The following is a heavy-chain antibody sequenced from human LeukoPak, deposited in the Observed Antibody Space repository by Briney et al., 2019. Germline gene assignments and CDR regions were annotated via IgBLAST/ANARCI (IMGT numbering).Heavy chain of an antibody. D-gene: IGHD2-8*01. CDR2: ISATGST. V-gene: IGHV4-4*07. CDR3: ASASYCDNSVCHTLAWFGP. J-gene: IGHJ5*02. CDR1: VGSINKFY. Sequence: SETLSLTCTFSVGSINKFYWSWIRQPAGKGLEWIGRISATGSTNYNPTLKSRVPMSVDTSKNQFSLTVTSVTAADTAVYHCASASYCDNSVCHTLAWFGPWGQGALVTVSS.